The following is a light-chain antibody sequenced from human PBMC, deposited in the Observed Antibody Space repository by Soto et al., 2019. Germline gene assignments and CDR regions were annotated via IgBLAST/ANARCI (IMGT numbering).Light chain of an antibody. J-gene: IGKJ1*01. CDR3: QQYGSSPGWT. Sequence: EIVLTQSPGTVSLSQGERATLSCRASQSVSSSYLAWYQQKPGQAPRLLIYGASSRATGIPDRFSGSGSGTDFTLTISRLEPEDFAVYYCQQYGSSPGWTFGQGTKVDIK. CDR1: QSVSSSY. CDR2: GAS. V-gene: IGKV3-20*01.